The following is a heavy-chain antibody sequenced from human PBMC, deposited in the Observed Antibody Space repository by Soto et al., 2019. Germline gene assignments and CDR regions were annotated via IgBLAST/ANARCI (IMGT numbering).Heavy chain of an antibody. D-gene: IGHD4-17*01. V-gene: IGHV1-69*06. Sequence: SVKVSCKASGGTFSSYAISWVRQAPGQGLEWMGGIIPIFGTANYAQKFQGRVTITAGKSTSTAYMELSSLRSEDTAVYYCARGRTPRDYGDYCEYWGQGTLVIVSA. CDR3: ARGRTPRDYGDYCEY. CDR1: GGTFSSYA. J-gene: IGHJ4*02. CDR2: IIPIFGTA.